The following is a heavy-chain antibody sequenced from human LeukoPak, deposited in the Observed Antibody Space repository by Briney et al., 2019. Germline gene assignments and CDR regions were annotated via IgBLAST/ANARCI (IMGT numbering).Heavy chain of an antibody. J-gene: IGHJ4*02. CDR2: ISAYNGNT. V-gene: IGHV1-69*10. D-gene: IGHD6-19*01. CDR3: ARGIRLSGWYDY. Sequence: GASVKVSCKASGGTFSSYAISWVRQAPGQGLEWMGWISAYNGNTSYAQKFQGRVTITADKSTSTAYMELSSLRSEDTAVYYCARGIRLSGWYDYWGQGTLVTVSS. CDR1: GGTFSSYA.